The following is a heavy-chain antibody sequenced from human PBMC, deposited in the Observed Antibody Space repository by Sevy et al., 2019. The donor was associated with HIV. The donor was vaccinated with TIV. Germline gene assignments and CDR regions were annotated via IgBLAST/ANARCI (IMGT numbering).Heavy chain of an antibody. CDR1: GGFISSYY. Sequence: SETLSLTCTVSGGFISSYYWSWIRQPAGKGLEWIGRISTSGSTNYNPTLKSRVTMSVDTSKNQFSLKLSSVTAADTAVYYCARGRQGIAVAGYYFDYWGQGALVTVSS. CDR2: ISTSGST. CDR3: ARGRQGIAVAGYYFDY. D-gene: IGHD6-19*01. V-gene: IGHV4-4*07. J-gene: IGHJ4*02.